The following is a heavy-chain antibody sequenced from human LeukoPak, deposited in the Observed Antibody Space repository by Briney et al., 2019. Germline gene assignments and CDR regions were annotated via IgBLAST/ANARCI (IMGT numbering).Heavy chain of an antibody. CDR3: ARTGSGRDYYGMDV. V-gene: IGHV4-59*01. Sequence: SETLSLTCTVSGGSIRGWYWSWIRQPPGKGLEWIGHIYDSGTTNYSPSLKSRVTISIDTSKNQFSLKLSSVTAADTAVYYCARTGSGRDYYGMDVWGQGTSVTVSS. J-gene: IGHJ6*02. CDR1: GGSIRGWY. CDR2: IYDSGTT. D-gene: IGHD5-12*01.